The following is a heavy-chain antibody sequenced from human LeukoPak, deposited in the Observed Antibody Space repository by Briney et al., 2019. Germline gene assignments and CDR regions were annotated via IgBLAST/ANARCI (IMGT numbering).Heavy chain of an antibody. D-gene: IGHD1-1*01. CDR3: ATAINDAWFDP. Sequence: PSETLSLTCAVYGGSFSGYYWSWIRQPPGKGLEWIGEINHSGSTNYNPSLKSRVTMSVDTSKNQFSLKLSSVTAADTAVYYCATAINDAWFDPWGQGTLVTVSS. J-gene: IGHJ5*02. V-gene: IGHV4-34*01. CDR1: GGSFSGYY. CDR2: INHSGST.